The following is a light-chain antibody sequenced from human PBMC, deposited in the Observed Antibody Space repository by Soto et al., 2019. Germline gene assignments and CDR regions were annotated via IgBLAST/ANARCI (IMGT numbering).Light chain of an antibody. CDR2: GAS. CDR3: QQYNNWPLAT. CDR1: QSVSSSY. V-gene: IGKV3-15*01. J-gene: IGKJ4*01. Sequence: IVLTQSSGTLSLPPGERATLTCRAIQSVSSSYLVWHQQKPGQAPRLLIFGASSRATGFPARFSGSGSGTEFNLTISSLQSEDFGVYYCQQYNNWPLATFGGGTKVDIK.